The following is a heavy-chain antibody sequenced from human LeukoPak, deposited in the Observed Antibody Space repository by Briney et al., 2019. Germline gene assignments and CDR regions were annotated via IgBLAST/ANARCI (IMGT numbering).Heavy chain of an antibody. CDR2: ISGSGGTT. D-gene: IGHD6-19*01. CDR1: GFAFSNYG. CDR3: AKDHLPGIVVADRDY. V-gene: IGHV3-23*01. Sequence: GGTLRLSCAASGFAFSNYGINWVRQAPGKGLEWVSAISGSGGTTYYADSVKGRFTISRDNSKNTLYLQINSLRAEDTAVYYCAKDHLPGIVVADRDYWGQGTLVTVSS. J-gene: IGHJ4*02.